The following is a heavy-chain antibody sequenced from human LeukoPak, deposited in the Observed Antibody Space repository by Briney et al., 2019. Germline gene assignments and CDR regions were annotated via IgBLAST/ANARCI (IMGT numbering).Heavy chain of an antibody. Sequence: PGGSLRLSCAASGFTFSSYWTHWVRQAPGKGLVWVSRIYSDGSRTRYADSVKGRFTISRDNAKNTLYLQMNSLRAEDTAVYYCARLGYSGYDFDYWGQGTLVTVSS. CDR3: ARLGYSGYDFDY. CDR1: GFTFSSYW. J-gene: IGHJ4*02. CDR2: IYSDGSRT. D-gene: IGHD5-12*01. V-gene: IGHV3-74*01.